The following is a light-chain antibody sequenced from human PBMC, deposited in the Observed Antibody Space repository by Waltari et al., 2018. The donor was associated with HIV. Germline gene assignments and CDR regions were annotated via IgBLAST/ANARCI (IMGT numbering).Light chain of an antibody. Sequence: EKVITQSPATLSVSPGDRATLSCRASQSVSSNLAWYQQKPGQAPRLLINGASTRATGIPVRFSGSGSGTEFILTISSLQSEDFAVYYCQQYNNWSITFGQGTRLEIK. J-gene: IGKJ5*01. CDR2: GAS. CDR1: QSVSSN. V-gene: IGKV3-15*01. CDR3: QQYNNWSIT.